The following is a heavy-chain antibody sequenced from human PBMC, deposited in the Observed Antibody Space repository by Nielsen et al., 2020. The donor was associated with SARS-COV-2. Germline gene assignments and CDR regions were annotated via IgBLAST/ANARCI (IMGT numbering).Heavy chain of an antibody. CDR3: ARARGAYGDYYYYYYTDV. V-gene: IGHV6-1*01. CDR2: TYYRSKWYN. CDR1: GDSVSSSSAA. J-gene: IGHJ6*03. Sequence: SQTLSLTCAISGDSVSSSSAAWNWIRPSPSRGLEWLGRTYYRSKWYNDYAVSVKSRITINLDTSKNQFSLHLNSVTPEDTAVYYCARARGAYGDYYYYYYTDVWGKGTTVTVSS. D-gene: IGHD4-17*01.